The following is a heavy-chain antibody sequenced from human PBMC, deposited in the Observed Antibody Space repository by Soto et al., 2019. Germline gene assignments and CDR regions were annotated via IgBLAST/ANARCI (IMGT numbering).Heavy chain of an antibody. CDR3: ARLKDCSDGDCYWFHDY. CDR1: GASVRTYY. CDR2: AHDSGNT. Sequence: QVQLQESGPGLMKPSQTLSLTCTVSGASVRTYYWSWIREPPGKGLEWIGYAHDSGNTNYSPSLNSRVSVSIDTSTNQFSLKLSSVTAADTAIYYCARLKDCSDGDCYWFHDYWGHETLVTVSS. D-gene: IGHD2-15*01. J-gene: IGHJ4*01. V-gene: IGHV4-4*08.